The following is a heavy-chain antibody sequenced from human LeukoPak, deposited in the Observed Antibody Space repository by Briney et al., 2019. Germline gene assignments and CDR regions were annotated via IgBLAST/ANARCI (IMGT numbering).Heavy chain of an antibody. CDR3: AREGKQQLPSFDY. J-gene: IGHJ4*02. V-gene: IGHV3-48*01. CDR2: ISSSSSTI. D-gene: IGHD6-13*01. CDR1: GGTFSSYA. Sequence: GASVKVSCKASGGTFSSYAMNWVRQAPGKGLEWVSYISSSSSTIYYADSVKGRFTISRDNAKNSLYLQMNSLRAEDTAVYYCAREGKQQLPSFDYWGQGSLVTVSS.